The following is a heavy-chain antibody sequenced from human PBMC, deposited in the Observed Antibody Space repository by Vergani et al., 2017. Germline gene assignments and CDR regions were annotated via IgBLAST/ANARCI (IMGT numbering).Heavy chain of an antibody. CDR3: ARDLRGLVIDFDY. CDR1: GFTFSTYG. Sequence: VQLLESGGSLKQPGGSVRLSCAASGFTFSTYGMHWVRQAPGKGLEWVAVIWYDGSNKYYADSVKGRFTISRDNSKNTLYLQMNSLRAEDTAVYYCARDLRGLVIDFDYWGQGTLVTVSS. V-gene: IGHV3-33*08. D-gene: IGHD1-26*01. J-gene: IGHJ4*02. CDR2: IWYDGSNK.